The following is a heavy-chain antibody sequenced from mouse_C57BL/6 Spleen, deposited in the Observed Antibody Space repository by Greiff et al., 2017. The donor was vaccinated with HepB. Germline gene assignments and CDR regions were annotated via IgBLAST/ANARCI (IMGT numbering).Heavy chain of an antibody. CDR3: ARSDYYGSIPFDY. J-gene: IGHJ2*01. D-gene: IGHD1-1*01. V-gene: IGHV1-64*01. CDR2: IHPNSGST. Sequence: VQLQQPGAELVKPGASVKLSCKASGYTFTSYWMHWVKQRPGQGLEWIGMIHPNSGSTNYNEKFKSKATLTVDKSSSTAYMQLSSVTSEDSAVYYCARSDYYGSIPFDYWGQGTTLTVSS. CDR1: GYTFTSYW.